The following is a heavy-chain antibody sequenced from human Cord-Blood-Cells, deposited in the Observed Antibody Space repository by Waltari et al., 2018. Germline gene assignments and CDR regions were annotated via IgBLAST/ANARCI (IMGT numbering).Heavy chain of an antibody. V-gene: IGHV1-8*03. Sequence: QVQLVQSGAEVKKPGASVKVSCKASGYTFTSYDINWVRQATGQGLEWMGWMNPNSGNTGYAQKCQCRVTITRNTSISTAYMELSSLRSEDTAVYYCARWGLMPDAFDIWGQGTMVTVSS. CDR2: MNPNSGNT. CDR1: GYTFTSYD. J-gene: IGHJ3*02. CDR3: ARWGLMPDAFDI. D-gene: IGHD2-8*01.